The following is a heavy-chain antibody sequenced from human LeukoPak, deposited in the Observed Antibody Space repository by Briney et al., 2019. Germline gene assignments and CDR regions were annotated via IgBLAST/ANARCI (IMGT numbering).Heavy chain of an antibody. V-gene: IGHV4-34*01. CDR1: GGSFRGYY. Sequence: PSETLSLTCAVYGGSFRGYYWSWIRQPPGKGLEWIGEINHSESTNYNPSLKSRVTISVDTSKNQFSLKLSSVTAADTAVYYCARGREDIVVVPAAMDYYYYYMDVWGKGTTVTVSS. J-gene: IGHJ6*03. CDR3: ARGREDIVVVPAAMDYYYYYMDV. D-gene: IGHD2-2*01. CDR2: INHSEST.